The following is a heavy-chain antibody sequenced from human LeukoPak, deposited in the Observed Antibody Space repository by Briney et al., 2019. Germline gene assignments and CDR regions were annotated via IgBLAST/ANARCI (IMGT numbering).Heavy chain of an antibody. CDR2: INGVGSTT. CDR3: TTRSGRFVGPFVRPVTPVIN. D-gene: IGHD3-3*01. CDR1: GFTFSGYW. J-gene: IGHJ4*02. Sequence: PGGSLRLSCAASGFTFSGYWMHWVRQAPGKGLVWVSRINGVGSTTSSADSVKGRFTISRDNAKNTLYLQMNSLRAEDTAVYYCTTRSGRFVGPFVRPVTPVINWGQGALVTVSP. V-gene: IGHV3-74*01.